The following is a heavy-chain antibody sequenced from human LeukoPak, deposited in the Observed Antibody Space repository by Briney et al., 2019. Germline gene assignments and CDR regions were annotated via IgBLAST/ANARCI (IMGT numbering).Heavy chain of an antibody. Sequence: GRSLRLSCAASGFTFSSYAMHWVRQAPGKGLEWVAVISYDGSNKYYADSVKGRFTISRDNSKNTLSLQMNTLRTDDTAVYYCAKGRALEVVAAFNYWGQGTVVTVSS. CDR3: AKGRALEVVAAFNY. CDR1: GFTFSSYA. V-gene: IGHV3-30-3*01. J-gene: IGHJ4*02. CDR2: ISYDGSNK. D-gene: IGHD2-15*01.